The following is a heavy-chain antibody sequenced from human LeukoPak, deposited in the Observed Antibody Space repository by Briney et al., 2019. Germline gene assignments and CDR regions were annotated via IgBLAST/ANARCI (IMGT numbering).Heavy chain of an antibody. Sequence: ASVKVSCKASGYTFTSYYMHWVRQAPGQGLEWMGIINSSGGSTSYAQKFQGRVTMTRDTSTSTVYMELSSLRSEDTAVYYCARTNTHVLRFLEWNWYFDLWGRGTLVTVSS. J-gene: IGHJ2*01. CDR3: ARTNTHVLRFLEWNWYFDL. V-gene: IGHV1-46*03. D-gene: IGHD3-3*01. CDR2: INSSGGST. CDR1: GYTFTSYY.